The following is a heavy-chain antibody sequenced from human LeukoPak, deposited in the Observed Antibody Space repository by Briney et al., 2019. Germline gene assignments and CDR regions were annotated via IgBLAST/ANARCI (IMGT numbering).Heavy chain of an antibody. CDR3: ARDPGYSRPSSYGYFDH. J-gene: IGHJ4*02. Sequence: GGSLRLSCAASGFTFSSYWMSWVRQAPGKGLECLSYITSSSDSIHYADSVRGRFTVSRDNAKNSLYLQMNSLRDEDTAVYYCARDPGYSRPSSYGYFDHWGQGTLATVSS. V-gene: IGHV3-48*02. CDR2: ITSSSDSI. CDR1: GFTFSSYW. D-gene: IGHD1-26*01.